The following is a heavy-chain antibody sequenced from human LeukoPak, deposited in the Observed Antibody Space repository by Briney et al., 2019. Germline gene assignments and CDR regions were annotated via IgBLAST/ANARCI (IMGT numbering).Heavy chain of an antibody. Sequence: SETLSLTCTVSGGSVSSGSYYWSWIRQPPGKGLEWIGYIYYSGSTNYNPSLKSRVTISVDTSKNQFSLKLSSVTAADTAVYYCARPVAPDFDWYRVYFDYWGQGTLVTVSS. CDR2: IYYSGST. J-gene: IGHJ4*02. CDR1: GGSVSSGSYY. D-gene: IGHD3-9*01. CDR3: ARPVAPDFDWYRVYFDY. V-gene: IGHV4-61*01.